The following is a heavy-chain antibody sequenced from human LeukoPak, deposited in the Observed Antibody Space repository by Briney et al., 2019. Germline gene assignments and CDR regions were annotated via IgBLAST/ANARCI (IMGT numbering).Heavy chain of an antibody. Sequence: GASVKVSCKASGYTFTGYYMHWVRQAPGQGLEWMGWINPNSGGTNYAQKFQGRVTMTRDMSISTAYMELSRLRSDDTAVYYCARADRRTSNWFDPWGQGTLVTVSS. CDR1: GYTFTGYY. V-gene: IGHV1-2*02. J-gene: IGHJ5*02. CDR2: INPNSGGT. CDR3: ARADRRTSNWFDP. D-gene: IGHD3/OR15-3a*01.